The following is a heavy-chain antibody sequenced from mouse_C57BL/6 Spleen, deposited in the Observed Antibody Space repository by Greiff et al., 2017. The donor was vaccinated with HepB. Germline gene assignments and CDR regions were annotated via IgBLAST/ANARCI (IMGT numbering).Heavy chain of an antibody. Sequence: QVQLQQPGAELVKPGASVKLSCKASGYTFTSYRMQWVKQRPGQGLEWIGEIDPSDSYTNYNQKFKGKATLTVDTSSSTAYMQLSSLTSEDSAVYYCAAGPLFDYWGQGTTLTVSS. CDR3: AAGPLFDY. D-gene: IGHD6-1*01. CDR2: IDPSDSYT. J-gene: IGHJ2*01. V-gene: IGHV1-50*01. CDR1: GYTFTSYR.